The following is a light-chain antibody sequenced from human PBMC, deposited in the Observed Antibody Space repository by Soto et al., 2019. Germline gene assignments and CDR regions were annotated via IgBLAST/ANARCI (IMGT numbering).Light chain of an antibody. J-gene: IGKJ1*01. Sequence: EIVMTQSPATLSVSPGERATLSCRASQSVSTNLAWYQQKPGQGPTLLIYGASTRAAGVPARFSGSGSGTEFTLTISSLQSEDFAVYYCQQYNNWPPWTFGQGTKVEIK. CDR1: QSVSTN. V-gene: IGKV3-15*01. CDR3: QQYNNWPPWT. CDR2: GAS.